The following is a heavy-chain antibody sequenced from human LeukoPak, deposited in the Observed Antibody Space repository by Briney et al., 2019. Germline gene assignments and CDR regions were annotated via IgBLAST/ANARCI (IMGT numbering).Heavy chain of an antibody. CDR1: GFTVSSNY. D-gene: IGHD2-2*01. CDR3: ARGISSSSCCHFAY. J-gene: IGHJ4*02. V-gene: IGHV3-66*02. Sequence: GGSLRLSCAASGFTVSSNYMTWVRQAPGKGLEWVSVIYSGGSTYSADSVKGRFTISRDNSKNTLYLQMNSLRAEDTAVYYCARGISSSSCCHFAYWGQGTLVTVSS. CDR2: IYSGGST.